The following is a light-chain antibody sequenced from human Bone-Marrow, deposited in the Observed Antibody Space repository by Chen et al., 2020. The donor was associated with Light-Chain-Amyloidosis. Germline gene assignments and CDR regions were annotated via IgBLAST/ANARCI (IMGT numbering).Light chain of an antibody. CDR1: SSDVGGDNH. J-gene: IGLJ1*01. CDR2: EVT. Sequence: QSALTQPASVSGSPGQPITISCTGTSSDVGGDNHVSWYQQHPDEAPKLMIYEVTNRPSWVPDRFSGSKSDNTASLTISGLQTEDEADYFCSSYTITNTLVFGSGTRVTVL. CDR3: SSYTITNTLV. V-gene: IGLV2-14*01.